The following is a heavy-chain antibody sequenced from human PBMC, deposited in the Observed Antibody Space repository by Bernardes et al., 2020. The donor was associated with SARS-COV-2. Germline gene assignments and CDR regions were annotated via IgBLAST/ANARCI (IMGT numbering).Heavy chain of an antibody. CDR1: GFTFSSFA. J-gene: IGHJ4*02. D-gene: IGHD2-15*01. V-gene: IGHV3-23*01. CDR3: AKRKFSSSDSPRGFDR. Sequence: GGSLRLSCAASGFTFSSFAMSWVRQAPGKGLEWVSGINKSGGITYYADSVKGRSTISRDNSKNTLYLEMNSLTVEDTAVYYCAKRKFSSSDSPRGFDRWGQGTLVTVSS. CDR2: INKSGGIT.